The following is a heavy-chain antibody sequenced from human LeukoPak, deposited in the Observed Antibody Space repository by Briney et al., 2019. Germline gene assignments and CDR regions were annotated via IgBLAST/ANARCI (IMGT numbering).Heavy chain of an antibody. V-gene: IGHV1-2*06. CDR2: INPNSGGT. D-gene: IGHD6-19*01. J-gene: IGHJ4*02. CDR1: GYTFTGYY. Sequence: ASVKVSCKASGYTFTGYYMHWVRQAPGQGLEWMGRINPNSGGTNYAQKFQGRVTMTRDTSISTAYMELSRLRSDDTAVYYCARVVLPYSSCFTLGYWGQGTLVTVSS. CDR3: ARVVLPYSSCFTLGY.